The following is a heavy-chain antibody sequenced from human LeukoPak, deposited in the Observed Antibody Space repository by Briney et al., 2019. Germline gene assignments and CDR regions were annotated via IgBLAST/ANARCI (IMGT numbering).Heavy chain of an antibody. CDR2: VSGSGSYP. V-gene: IGHV3-23*01. Sequence: GGSLRLSCAGSGFTFSTYAMTWVRQTPGKGLEWVSTVSGSGSYPSYAGSVQGRFTVSRDNSKNTLYLQMNSLGAEDTAVYYCAKCNSDWYEDYWGQGTLVTVSS. J-gene: IGHJ4*02. CDR3: AKCNSDWYEDY. D-gene: IGHD6-19*01. CDR1: GFTFSTYA.